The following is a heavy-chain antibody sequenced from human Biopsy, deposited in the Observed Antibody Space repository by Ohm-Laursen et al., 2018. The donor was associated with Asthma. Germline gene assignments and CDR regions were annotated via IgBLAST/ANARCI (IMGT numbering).Heavy chain of an antibody. Sequence: PGTLSLTCTVSGGSVSSGSYYWSWIRQPPGKGLARVSYISYSGSTDYNPSLKSRLTISMDTSKNQFSLKLSSVTAADTAVYYCARVPTTLRYFDLWGRGTLVTVSS. CDR2: ISYSGST. J-gene: IGHJ2*01. V-gene: IGHV4-61*01. CDR3: ARVPTTLRYFDL. D-gene: IGHD2-15*01. CDR1: GGSVSSGSYY.